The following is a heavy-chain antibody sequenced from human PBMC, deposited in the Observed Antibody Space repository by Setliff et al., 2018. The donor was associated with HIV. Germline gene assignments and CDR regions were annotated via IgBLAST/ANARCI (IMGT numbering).Heavy chain of an antibody. D-gene: IGHD3-9*01. V-gene: IGHV4-39*07. CDR2: IYHSGST. CDR1: GDSISSSSYY. Sequence: SETLSLTCSVSGDSISSSSYYWGWIRHPPGKGLEWIGSIYHSGSTYYNPSLKSRVTISVDTSKNQFSLKLSSVTAADTAVYYCASSSPGYYDILTGYYEGYYFDYWGQGTLVTVS. CDR3: ASSSPGYYDILTGYYEGYYFDY. J-gene: IGHJ4*02.